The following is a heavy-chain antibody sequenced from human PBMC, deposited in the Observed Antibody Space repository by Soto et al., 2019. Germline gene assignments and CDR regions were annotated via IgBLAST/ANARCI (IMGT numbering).Heavy chain of an antibody. J-gene: IGHJ6*02. CDR2: INSDGGTT. V-gene: IGHV3-74*01. Sequence: QTGGSLRLSCAASRSMFSSYWMHWVRQAPGKGLVWVSRINSDGGTTTYADSVKGRFTISRDNAKNTLYLQMNSLRAEDTAVYYCARGSEYSYGYHYYGMDVWGQGTTVPVSS. CDR1: RSMFSSYW. CDR3: ARGSEYSYGYHYYGMDV. D-gene: IGHD5-18*01.